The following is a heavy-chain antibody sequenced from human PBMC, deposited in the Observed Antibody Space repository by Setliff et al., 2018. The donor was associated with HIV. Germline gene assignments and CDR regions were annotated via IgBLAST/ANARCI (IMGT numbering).Heavy chain of an antibody. D-gene: IGHD2-2*01. J-gene: IGHJ5*02. Sequence: SETLSLTCTVSGGSISSRTYYWSWIRQPAGKGPEWIGHIYATGSTNYNPSLKSRLTISMDTSKNQFSLNLSSVTAADTAVYYCAREGTYCSSTICYDWFDPWGQGTLVIVS. V-gene: IGHV4-61*09. CDR1: GGSISSRTYY. CDR3: AREGTYCSSTICYDWFDP. CDR2: IYATGST.